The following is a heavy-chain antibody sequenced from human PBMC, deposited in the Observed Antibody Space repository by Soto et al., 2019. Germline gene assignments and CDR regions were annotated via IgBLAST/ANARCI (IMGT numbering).Heavy chain of an antibody. J-gene: IGHJ6*03. CDR2: IYPGDPDT. V-gene: IGHV5-51*01. CDR1: GYSFTSYW. Sequence: GESLKISCKGSGYSFTSYWIGWVRQMPGKGLEWMGIIYPGDPDTRYSPSFQGQVTISADKSISTAYLQWSSLKASDTAMYYCARQTQERYYYYYMDVWGKGTTVTVSS. D-gene: IGHD1-26*01. CDR3: ARQTQERYYYYYMDV.